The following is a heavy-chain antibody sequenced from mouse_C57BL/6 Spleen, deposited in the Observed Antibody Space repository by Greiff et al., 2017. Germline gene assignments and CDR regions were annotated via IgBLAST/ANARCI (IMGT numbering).Heavy chain of an antibody. CDR3: ARHARTYFDY. V-gene: IGHV1-61*01. J-gene: IGHJ2*01. Sequence: QVQLQQPGAELVRPGSSVKLSCKASGYTFTSYWMAWVKQRPGQGLEWIGNIYPSDSETHYNQKFKDKATLTVDKSSSTAYMQLSSLTSEDSAVYYCARHARTYFDYGGQGTTLTVSS. CDR2: IYPSDSET. CDR1: GYTFTSYW.